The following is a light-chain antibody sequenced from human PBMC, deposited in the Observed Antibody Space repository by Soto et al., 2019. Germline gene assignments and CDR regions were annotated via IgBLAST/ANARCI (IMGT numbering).Light chain of an antibody. CDR2: DVS. CDR3: QERSNWPRFT. V-gene: IGKV3-11*01. CDR1: QSVSTS. Sequence: EIVLTQSPATLSLSPGESATLPCRASQSVSTSLAWYQQRPGQAPRLLIYDVSIRAAGVPARFSGSGSGTDFTFTICNLEPEDFAIYYCQERSNWPRFTFGGGTKVEI. J-gene: IGKJ4*01.